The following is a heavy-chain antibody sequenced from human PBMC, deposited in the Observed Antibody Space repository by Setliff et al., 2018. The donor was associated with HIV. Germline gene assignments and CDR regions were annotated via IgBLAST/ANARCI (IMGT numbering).Heavy chain of an antibody. CDR3: AAGTYYYGSGSRSRSPFDY. J-gene: IGHJ4*02. CDR1: GFTLTRSA. V-gene: IGHV1-58*01. Sequence: GASVKVSCKASGFTLTRSAVQWVRQARGQRLEWIGWIVVGSGNTNYAQKFQERVTVTRDMSTSTAYMELSSLRSEDTAVYYCAAGTYYYGSGSRSRSPFDYWGQGTLVTVSS. CDR2: IVVGSGNT. D-gene: IGHD3-10*01.